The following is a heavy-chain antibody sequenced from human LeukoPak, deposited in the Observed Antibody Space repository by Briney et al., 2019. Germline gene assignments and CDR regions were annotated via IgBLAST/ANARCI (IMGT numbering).Heavy chain of an antibody. CDR3: ARGGYYDSSGSTVN. V-gene: IGHV1-18*01. Sequence: ASVKVSCKASGYTFTSYGISWVRQAPGQGLEWMGWISAYNGNTNFAQKLQGRVTMTTDTSTSTAYMDLRSLRSDDTAVYYCARGGYYDSSGSTVNWGQGTLVTVSS. CDR2: ISAYNGNT. D-gene: IGHD3-22*01. J-gene: IGHJ4*02. CDR1: GYTFTSYG.